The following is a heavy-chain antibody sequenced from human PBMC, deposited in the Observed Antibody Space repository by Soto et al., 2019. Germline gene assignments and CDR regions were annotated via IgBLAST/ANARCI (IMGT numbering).Heavy chain of an antibody. CDR2: VYYTGST. D-gene: IGHD2-8*01. J-gene: IGHJ4*02. Sequence: SETLSLTCTVSGGSVTRGIYYWSWIRQPPGKGLEWIGYVYYTGSTNYNPSLKTRITISLDTSKSQVSLNLTSVTAADTAVYFVARLACLNGVCRCGFWGLGTLITVSS. CDR1: GGSVTRGIYY. CDR3: ARLACLNGVCRCGF. V-gene: IGHV4-61*01.